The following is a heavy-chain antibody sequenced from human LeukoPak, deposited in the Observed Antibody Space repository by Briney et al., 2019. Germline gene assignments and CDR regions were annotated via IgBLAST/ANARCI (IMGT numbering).Heavy chain of an antibody. V-gene: IGHV4-59*01. D-gene: IGHD6-13*01. J-gene: IGHJ4*02. CDR1: GGSFSSDY. CDR3: ARVESSSWRYFDY. CDR2: IYYSGST. Sequence: PSETLSLTCTVSGGSFSSDYWSWIRQPRGKGLEWIGYIYYSGSTNYNPSLKSRVTISVDTSKNQFSLKLSSVTAADTAVYYCARVESSSWRYFDYWGQGTLVTVSS.